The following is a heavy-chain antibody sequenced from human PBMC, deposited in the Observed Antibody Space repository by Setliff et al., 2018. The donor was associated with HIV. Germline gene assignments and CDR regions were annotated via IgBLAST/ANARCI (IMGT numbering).Heavy chain of an antibody. CDR3: ARVPNWGEAPFAFDV. D-gene: IGHD7-27*01. J-gene: IGHJ3*01. V-gene: IGHV4-31*03. CDR2: IFGSGIT. CDR1: GFSISSDGFY. Sequence: TLSLTCTLSGFSISSDGFYWNWIRQRPGKGLEWIGYIFGSGITYYNPSLQSRLRISIDTSANQFSVELSSVTAAATALYFCARVPNWGEAPFAFDVWGLGTMVTVSS.